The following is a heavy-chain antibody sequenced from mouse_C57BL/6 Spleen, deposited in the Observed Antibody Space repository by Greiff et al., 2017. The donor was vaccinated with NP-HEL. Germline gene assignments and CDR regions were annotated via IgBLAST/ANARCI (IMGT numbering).Heavy chain of an antibody. D-gene: IGHD2-3*01. CDR1: GYAFSSSW. Sequence: VQLVESGPELVKPGASVKISCKASGYAFSSSWMNWVKQRPGKGLEWIGRIYPGDGDTNYNGKFKGKATLTADKSSSTAYMQLSSLTSEDSAVYFCARNDGSYAMDYWGQGTSVTVSS. J-gene: IGHJ4*01. CDR3: ARNDGSYAMDY. CDR2: IYPGDGDT. V-gene: IGHV1-82*01.